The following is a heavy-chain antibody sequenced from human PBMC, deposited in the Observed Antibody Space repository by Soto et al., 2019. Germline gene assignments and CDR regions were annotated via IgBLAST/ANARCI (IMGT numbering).Heavy chain of an antibody. V-gene: IGHV1-69*13. CDR3: ARVIPLSVYDSSGLFDY. J-gene: IGHJ4*02. CDR2: VIPVFGTT. D-gene: IGHD3-22*01. CDR1: GGLFSSYA. Sequence: ASVKVSCKASGGLFSSYAISWVRQVPGQGLEWMGGVIPVFGTTNYAQKFQDRVTITADESTNTAYMDLSSLRSEDTAVYYCARVIPLSVYDSSGLFDYWGQGTLVTVSS.